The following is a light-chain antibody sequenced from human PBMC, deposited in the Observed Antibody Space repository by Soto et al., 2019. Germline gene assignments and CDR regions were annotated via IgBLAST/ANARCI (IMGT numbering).Light chain of an antibody. CDR2: EVN. CDR3: SSYTSSSTLIL. CDR1: SSDIGGFNY. Sequence: QSALTQAASVSGSPGQSITISCTGTSSDIGGFNYVSWYQQHPGKAPKLIISEVNNRPSGVSNRFSGSKSGNTASLTISGLQAEDESDYYCSSYTSSSTLILLGGGTKLTVL. V-gene: IGLV2-14*01. J-gene: IGLJ2*01.